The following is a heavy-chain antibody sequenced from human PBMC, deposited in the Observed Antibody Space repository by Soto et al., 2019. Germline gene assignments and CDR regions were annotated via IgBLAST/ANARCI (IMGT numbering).Heavy chain of an antibody. Sequence: ASVKVSCKASGYTFTSYDINWVRQATGQGLEWMGWMNPNSGNTGYAQKFQGRVTMTRNTSISTAYMELSSLRSEDTAVYYCARVLGYCSGGSCYSDAFDIWGQGTIVTVAS. J-gene: IGHJ3*02. CDR1: GYTFTSYD. CDR2: MNPNSGNT. V-gene: IGHV1-8*01. CDR3: ARVLGYCSGGSCYSDAFDI. D-gene: IGHD2-15*01.